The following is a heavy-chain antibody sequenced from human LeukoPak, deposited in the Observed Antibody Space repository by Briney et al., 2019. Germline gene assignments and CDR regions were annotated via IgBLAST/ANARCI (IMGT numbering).Heavy chain of an antibody. V-gene: IGHV4-30-2*01. CDR3: VRGGGLPNCGGYCPPDT. Sequence: NASETLSLTCTVSGGSISHVAYSWSGIRQPPGEGLEWIGLFHHTVGIDYKPSLKSRVTISGDRTKNQLSLTLTSVTAADTAVYYCVRGGGLPNCGGYCPPDTWGQGKMVIVSS. CDR2: FHHTVGI. CDR1: GGSISHVAYS. J-gene: IGHJ3*02. D-gene: IGHD2-21*02.